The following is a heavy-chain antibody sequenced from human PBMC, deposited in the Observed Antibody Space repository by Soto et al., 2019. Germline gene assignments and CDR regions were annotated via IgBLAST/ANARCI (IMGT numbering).Heavy chain of an antibody. J-gene: IGHJ4*02. D-gene: IGHD3-10*01. V-gene: IGHV3-33*01. CDR2: IRFDGSGK. CDR1: GFSFSSYG. CDR3: STARAYFDY. Sequence: QVQLVESGGGVVQPGRSLRLSCAASGFSFSSYGMHWVRQAPGKGLEWVAVIRFDGSGKDYADSVKGRFTISRDNSKNTMYLKMNSLRAEDTAASYCSTARAYFDYWGQGTLVTVSS.